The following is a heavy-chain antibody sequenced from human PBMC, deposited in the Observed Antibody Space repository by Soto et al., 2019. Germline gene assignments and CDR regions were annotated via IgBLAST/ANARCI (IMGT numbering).Heavy chain of an antibody. Sequence: QVPLVQSGAEVKKPGASVKVSCKASGYTFTSYDINWVQQATGQGLEWMGWMNPNSGNTGYAQKFQGRVTMTRNTSISTAYMELSSLGPEDTAVYYCARGLRWLRLPLLIWGQGTMVTVSS. D-gene: IGHD5-12*01. CDR3: ARGLRWLRLPLLI. CDR1: GYTFTSYD. J-gene: IGHJ3*02. V-gene: IGHV1-8*01. CDR2: MNPNSGNT.